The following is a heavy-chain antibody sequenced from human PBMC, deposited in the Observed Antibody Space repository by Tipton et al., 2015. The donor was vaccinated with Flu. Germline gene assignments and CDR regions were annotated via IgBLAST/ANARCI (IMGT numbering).Heavy chain of an antibody. Sequence: SLRLSCAAPGFTFSNAWMSWVRQAPGKGLEWVGRIKSKTDGGTTDYAAPVKGRFTISRDDSKNTLYLQMNSLKTEDTAVYYCTTLPVTLVSPGDLEDYWGQGTLVTVSS. CDR3: TTLPVTLVSPGDLEDY. J-gene: IGHJ4*02. V-gene: IGHV3-15*01. D-gene: IGHD2-21*02. CDR2: IKSKTDGGTT. CDR1: GFTFSNAW.